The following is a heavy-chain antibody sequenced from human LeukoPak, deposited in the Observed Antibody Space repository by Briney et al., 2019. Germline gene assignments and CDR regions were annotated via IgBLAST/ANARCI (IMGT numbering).Heavy chain of an antibody. CDR3: ARGPMTYYYGSEAYRTHLNYYFDS. D-gene: IGHD3-22*01. CDR2: IDINGNN. J-gene: IGHJ4*02. CDR1: GGSTSSDY. Sequence: SETLSLTCTVSGGSTSSDYWNWIRQPAGKGLEWIGRIDINGNNKYSPSLSSRGTMSMDRSKNQFSLQLRSLPASHSAAYYCARGPMTYYYGSEAYRTHLNYYFDSWGQGTLVTVSS. V-gene: IGHV4-4*07.